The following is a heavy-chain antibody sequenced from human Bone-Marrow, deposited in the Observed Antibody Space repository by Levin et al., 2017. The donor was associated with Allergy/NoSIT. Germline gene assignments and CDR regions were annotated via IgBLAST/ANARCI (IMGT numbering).Heavy chain of an antibody. CDR3: SKVIRGSGWYSDS. D-gene: IGHD6-19*01. Sequence: GGSLRLSCTASGFTFNSYAMNWVRQAPGEGLEWVSAISASGGSTYYADSVKGRFTISRDNSKNTLYLQMNGLRAEDTAVYYCSKVIRGSGWYSDSWGQGTLVTVSS. J-gene: IGHJ4*02. CDR1: GFTFNSYA. CDR2: ISASGGST. V-gene: IGHV3-23*01.